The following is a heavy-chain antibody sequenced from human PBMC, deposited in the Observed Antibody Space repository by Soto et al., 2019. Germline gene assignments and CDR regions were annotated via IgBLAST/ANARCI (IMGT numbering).Heavy chain of an antibody. CDR1: GVTFSSYS. D-gene: IGHD3-3*01. Sequence: GGSLRLSCAASGVTFSSYSMNWVRQAPGKGLEWVSYISSSSSTIYYADSVKGRFTISRDNAKNSLYLQMNSLRAEDTAVYYCAREAIFGVVIADYYYYMDVWGKGTTVTVSS. CDR3: AREAIFGVVIADYYYYMDV. J-gene: IGHJ6*03. V-gene: IGHV3-48*01. CDR2: ISSSSSTI.